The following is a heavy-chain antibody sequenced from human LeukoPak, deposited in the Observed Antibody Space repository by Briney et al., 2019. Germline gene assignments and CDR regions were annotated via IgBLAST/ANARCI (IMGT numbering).Heavy chain of an antibody. CDR1: GFTFTSYW. Sequence: GGSLRLSCAASGFTFTSYWMGWVRQAPGKGLEWVANVNQDGGEKYYVDSVKGRFTISRDNAKNSLYLQMNSLRAEDTAVYYCAKTEAPAAIRAGSDYWGQGTLVTVSS. J-gene: IGHJ4*02. V-gene: IGHV3-7*03. CDR2: VNQDGGEK. CDR3: AKTEAPAAIRAGSDY. D-gene: IGHD2-2*02.